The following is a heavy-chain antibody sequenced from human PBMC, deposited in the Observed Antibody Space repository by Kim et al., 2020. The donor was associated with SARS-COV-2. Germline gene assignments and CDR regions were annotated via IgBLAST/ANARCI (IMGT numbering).Heavy chain of an antibody. CDR3: ARDGYYDFWSGYYFYYGMDV. V-gene: IGHV3-21*01. Sequence: GGSLRLSCAASGFTFSSYSMNWVRQAPGKGLEWVSSISSSSSYIYYADSVKGRFTISRDNAKNSLYLQMNSLRAEDTAVYYCARDGYYDFWSGYYFYYGMDVWGQGTTVTVSS. J-gene: IGHJ6*02. CDR1: GFTFSSYS. CDR2: ISSSSSYI. D-gene: IGHD3-3*01.